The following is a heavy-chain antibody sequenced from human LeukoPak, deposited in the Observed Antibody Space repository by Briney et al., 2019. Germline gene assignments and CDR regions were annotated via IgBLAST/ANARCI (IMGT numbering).Heavy chain of an antibody. J-gene: IGHJ4*02. Sequence: PSETLSLTCAVYGGSFSGYYWSWIRQPPGKGLEWIGEINHSGSTNYNPSLKSRVTISVDTSKNQFSLKLSSVTAADTAVYYCARGSYYDFWSGHYISLTHFDYWGQGTLVTVSS. CDR2: INHSGST. V-gene: IGHV4-34*01. D-gene: IGHD3-3*01. CDR1: GGSFSGYY. CDR3: ARGSYYDFWSGHYISLTHFDY.